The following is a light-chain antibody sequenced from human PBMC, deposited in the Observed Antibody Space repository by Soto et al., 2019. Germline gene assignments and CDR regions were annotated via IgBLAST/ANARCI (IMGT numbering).Light chain of an antibody. V-gene: IGKV1-5*03. Sequence: DIQMTQSPSTLSASVGDRVTITCRASQSISSWLAWYQQKPGKAPKLLIYKASSLESGVPSRFSGSGSGTEFTLTISSLQPDDFATYYCQQYNSYPMYTFGQGTKVDIK. CDR3: QQYNSYPMYT. CDR1: QSISSW. CDR2: KAS. J-gene: IGKJ2*01.